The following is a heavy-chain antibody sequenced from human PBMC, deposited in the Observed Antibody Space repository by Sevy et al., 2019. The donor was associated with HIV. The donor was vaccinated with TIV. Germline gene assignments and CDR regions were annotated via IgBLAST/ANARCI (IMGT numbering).Heavy chain of an antibody. CDR3: ARDYRTAGDIWTRYSGNDAFDI. J-gene: IGHJ3*02. CDR1: GFIFSTHW. CDR2: INSEGSST. Sequence: GGCLRLSCVASGFIFSTHWMHWVRQAPGKGLVWVSRINSEGSSTSYADSVKGRFTISRDNAKNTLYLQMNSLRAEDTAVYYCARDYRTAGDIWTRYSGNDAFDIWGQGTMVTVSS. V-gene: IGHV3-74*01. D-gene: IGHD3-9*01.